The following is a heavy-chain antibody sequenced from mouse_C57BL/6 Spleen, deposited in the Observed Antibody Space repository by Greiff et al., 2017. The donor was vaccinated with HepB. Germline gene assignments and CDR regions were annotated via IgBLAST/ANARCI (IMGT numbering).Heavy chain of an antibody. J-gene: IGHJ2*01. D-gene: IGHD3-2*02. V-gene: IGHV1-81*01. CDR2: IYPRSGNT. CDR1: GYTFTSYG. Sequence: QVQLQQSGAELARPGASVKLSCKASGYTFTSYGISWVKQRTGQGLEWIGEIYPRSGNTYYNEKFKGKATLTADKSSSTAYMELRSLTSEDSAVYFCARSTLDSSGYVGFDYWSQGTTLTVSS. CDR3: ARSTLDSSGYVGFDY.